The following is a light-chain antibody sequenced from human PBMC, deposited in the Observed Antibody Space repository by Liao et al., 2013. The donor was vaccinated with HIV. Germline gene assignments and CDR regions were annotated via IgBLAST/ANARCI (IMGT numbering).Light chain of an antibody. CDR1: KLGDKY. Sequence: SYELTQPPSVSVSPGQTASITCSGDKLGDKYACWYQQKPGQSPVLVIYKDTKRPSGIPERFSGSNSGNTATLTITGTQAMDEADYYCQVWDSNNNHYVFGTGTQVTVL. V-gene: IGLV3-1*01. J-gene: IGLJ1*01. CDR2: KDT. CDR3: QVWDSNNNHYV.